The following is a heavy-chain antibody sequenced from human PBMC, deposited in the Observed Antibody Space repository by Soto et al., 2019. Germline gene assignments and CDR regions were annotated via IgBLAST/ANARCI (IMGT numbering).Heavy chain of an antibody. D-gene: IGHD1-7*01. J-gene: IGHJ5*02. CDR2: ISGSGGST. V-gene: IGHV3-23*01. Sequence: PVGSLRLSCAASGFTFSNYGMSWVRQAPGKGLEWVSVISGSGGSTYYADSVKGRFTLSRDNSKNTLFLQMSNLRAEDTALYYCSKGEMSTIRNSFDPWGQGTLVTVSS. CDR1: GFTFSNYG. CDR3: SKGEMSTIRNSFDP.